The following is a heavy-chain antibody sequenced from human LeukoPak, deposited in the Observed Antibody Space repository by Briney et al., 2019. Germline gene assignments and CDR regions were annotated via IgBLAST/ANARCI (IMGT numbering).Heavy chain of an antibody. J-gene: IGHJ4*02. CDR2: ISYDGGNK. D-gene: IGHD1-26*01. CDR1: GFTFSSYG. V-gene: IGHV3-30*03. Sequence: GRSLRLSCAASGFTFSSYGMHWVRQAPGKGLEWVAVISYDGGNKYYADSVKGRFTISRDNSKNTLYLQMNSLRAEDTAVYYCARNGLGATTPNFDYWGQGTLVTVSS. CDR3: ARNGLGATTPNFDY.